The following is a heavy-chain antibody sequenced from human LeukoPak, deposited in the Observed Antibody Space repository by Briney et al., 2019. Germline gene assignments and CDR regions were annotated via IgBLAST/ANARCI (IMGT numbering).Heavy chain of an antibody. CDR2: INTDGRIT. Sequence: GGSLRLSCVASGFSFRNYAIHWVRQAPGKGLEYVSVINTDGRITYYADSVKGRFTISRDNSKNTVYLQMGSLRGEDMAVYYCTRDGGSFCDFDYWGQGTLVTVSS. CDR3: TRDGGSFCDFDY. D-gene: IGHD1-26*01. V-gene: IGHV3-64*02. CDR1: GFSFRNYA. J-gene: IGHJ4*02.